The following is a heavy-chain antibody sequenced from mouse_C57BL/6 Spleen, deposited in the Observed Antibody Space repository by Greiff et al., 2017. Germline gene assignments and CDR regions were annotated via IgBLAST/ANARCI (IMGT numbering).Heavy chain of an antibody. CDR1: GYTFTSYW. V-gene: IGHV1-55*01. Sequence: QVQLQQPGAELVKPGASVKMSCKASGYTFTSYWITWVKQRPGQGLEWIGDLYPGSGSTNYNEKFKSKATLTVDTSSSTAYMQLSSLTSEDSAVYYCAAPRDYYGSSSYYFDYWGQGTTLTVSS. J-gene: IGHJ2*01. CDR3: AAPRDYYGSSSYYFDY. D-gene: IGHD1-1*01. CDR2: LYPGSGST.